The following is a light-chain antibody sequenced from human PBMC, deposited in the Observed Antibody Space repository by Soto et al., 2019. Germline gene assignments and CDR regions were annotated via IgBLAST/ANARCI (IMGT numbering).Light chain of an antibody. J-gene: IGLJ2*01. Sequence: QSVLTQPPSVSGAPGQMVTISCTGNNSNIGAGYAVHWYQQLPRTAPKLLIYSNTHRRSGVPDRFSGSRAATSVSLAITGLQAEDEADYYCQSYDNSLSAYIFGGGTKLTVL. CDR2: SNT. CDR3: QSYDNSLSAYI. V-gene: IGLV1-40*01. CDR1: NSNIGAGYA.